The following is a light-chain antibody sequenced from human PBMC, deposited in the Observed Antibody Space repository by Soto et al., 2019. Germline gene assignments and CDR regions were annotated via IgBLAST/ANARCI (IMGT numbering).Light chain of an antibody. Sequence: QSALTQPASVSGSPGQSIAISCTGTSSDVGNYNYVCWYQQHPGKAPKLIIYDVRYRPSGISDRFSASKSGNTASLTISGLQAEDEAVYYCSSYTTSSTLIFGGGTKVTVL. J-gene: IGLJ2*01. V-gene: IGLV2-14*01. CDR1: SSDVGNYNY. CDR3: SSYTTSSTLI. CDR2: DVR.